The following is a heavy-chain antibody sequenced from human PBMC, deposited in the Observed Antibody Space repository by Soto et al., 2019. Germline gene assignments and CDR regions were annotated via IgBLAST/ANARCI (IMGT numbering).Heavy chain of an antibody. CDR3: AHRTSGRITMVRGVTHFDY. V-gene: IGHV2-5*02. CDR1: GFSLSTSGVG. CDR2: IYWDDDK. D-gene: IGHD3-10*01. J-gene: IGHJ4*02. Sequence: QITLKESGPPLVKPTQTLTLTCTFSGFSLSTSGVGVGWIRQPPGKALEWLALIYWDDDKRYSPSLKSRLTITKDTSKNQVVLTMTNMDPVDTATYYCAHRTSGRITMVRGVTHFDYWGQGTLVTVSS.